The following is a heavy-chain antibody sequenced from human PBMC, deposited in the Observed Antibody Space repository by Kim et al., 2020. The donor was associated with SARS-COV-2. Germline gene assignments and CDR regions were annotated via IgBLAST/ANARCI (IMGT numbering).Heavy chain of an antibody. CDR2: ISGYNGNT. Sequence: ASVKVSCKASGYTFTRFDFIWVRQAPGQGLEWLGWISGYNGNTNYAQKVRDRVIMTIDTSTSTAYMELTGLRSDDTAVYYCVRHRGGWGADYWGQGTLVSVSS. CDR1: GYTFTRFD. J-gene: IGHJ4*02. D-gene: IGHD6-19*01. CDR3: VRHRGGWGADY. V-gene: IGHV1-18*04.